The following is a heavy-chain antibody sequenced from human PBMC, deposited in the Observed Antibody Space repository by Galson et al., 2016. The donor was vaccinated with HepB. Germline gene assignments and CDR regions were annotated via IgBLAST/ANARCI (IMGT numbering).Heavy chain of an antibody. D-gene: IGHD5-12*01. Sequence: SVKVSCKASGYTFNNYGITWVRQAPGQGLEWMWWISVYNGNRNYAENFQGRVTMTTDRSASTAYMELRSLTSDDTAVYFCAKVAPSYYYYFMDVWGQGTTVTVSS. CDR2: ISVYNGNR. CDR3: AKVAPSYYYYFMDV. CDR1: GYTFNNYG. J-gene: IGHJ6*03. V-gene: IGHV1-18*04.